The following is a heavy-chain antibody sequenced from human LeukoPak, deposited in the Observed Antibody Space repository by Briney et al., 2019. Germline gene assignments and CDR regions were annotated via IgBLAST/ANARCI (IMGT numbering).Heavy chain of an antibody. CDR1: GFIFSSHT. V-gene: IGHV3-23*01. J-gene: IGHJ4*02. D-gene: IGHD2-21*02. Sequence: PGGSLRLSCAGSGFIFSSHTMNWVRQAQGKGLQWVSAISGSGGSAYYADSVKGRFTISRDNSKDTLYLQMNSLRAEDTAVYYCARDSGGGGDDYWGQGTLVTVSS. CDR3: ARDSGGGGDDY. CDR2: ISGSGGSA.